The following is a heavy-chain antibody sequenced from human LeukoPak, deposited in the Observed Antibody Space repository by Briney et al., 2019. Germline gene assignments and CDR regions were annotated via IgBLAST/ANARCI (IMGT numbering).Heavy chain of an antibody. CDR3: ARDLTVGSGSYLDY. J-gene: IGHJ4*02. V-gene: IGHV3-7*01. D-gene: IGHD3-10*01. CDR1: GFTFTKYW. CDR2: IKQDGSDK. Sequence: GGSLRLSCAASGFTFTKYWMTWVRQAPGKGLEWVGNIKQDGSDKNYMDSVKGRFTISRDNSKNTLYLQMNSLRAEDTAVYYCARDLTVGSGSYLDYWGQGTLVTVSS.